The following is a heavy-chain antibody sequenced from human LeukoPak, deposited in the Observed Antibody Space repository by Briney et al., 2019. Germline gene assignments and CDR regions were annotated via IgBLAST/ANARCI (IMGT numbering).Heavy chain of an antibody. Sequence: GESLKISCEASGYSFTTYWIGWVRQMPGKGLEWMGIIYPTDSQTIYSPSLQGQVTISADKSISTAYLQWSSLKASDSAVYYCARWGARLSGNYYFDYWGQGTLVTVSS. CDR2: IYPTDSQT. CDR1: GYSFTTYW. D-gene: IGHD3-16*01. CDR3: ARWGARLSGNYYFDY. J-gene: IGHJ4*02. V-gene: IGHV5-51*01.